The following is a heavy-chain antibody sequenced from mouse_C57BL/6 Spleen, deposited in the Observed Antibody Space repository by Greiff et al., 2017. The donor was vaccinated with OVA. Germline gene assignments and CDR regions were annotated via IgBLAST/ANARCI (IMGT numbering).Heavy chain of an antibody. D-gene: IGHD2-3*01. CDR3: ARNGGYDGYYGAMDY. V-gene: IGHV2-9-1*01. CDR1: GFSLTSYA. CDR2: IWTGGGT. Sequence: QVQLQQSGPGLVAPSQSLSITCTVSGFSLTSYAISWVRQPPGKGLEWLGVIWTGGGTNYNSALKSRLSISKDNSKSQVFLKMNSLQTDDTARYYCARNGGYDGYYGAMDYWGQGTSVTVSS. J-gene: IGHJ4*01.